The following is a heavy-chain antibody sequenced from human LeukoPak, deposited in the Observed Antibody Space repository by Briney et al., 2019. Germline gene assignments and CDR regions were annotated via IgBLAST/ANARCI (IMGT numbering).Heavy chain of an antibody. CDR2: LVYDARS. Sequence: GGSLRLSCAASGFPFSSYGMHWVRQAPGKGLEWVARLVYDARSDYANSVKGRFSISRDNSKNTLYLQMNSLRAEDTAVYYCAREADFWSGYSTRVFDYWGQGTLVTVSS. CDR3: AREADFWSGYSTRVFDY. J-gene: IGHJ4*02. CDR1: GFPFSSYG. D-gene: IGHD3-3*01. V-gene: IGHV3-33*01.